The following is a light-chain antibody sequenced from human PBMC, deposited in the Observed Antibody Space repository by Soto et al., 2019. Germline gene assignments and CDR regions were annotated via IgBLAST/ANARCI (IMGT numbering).Light chain of an antibody. CDR1: QSISRW. J-gene: IGKJ1*01. Sequence: DIQMTQSPSTLSSSVGDRVTITCRASQSISRWLAGYQQKPGKAPNLLIYDASSLESGVPSRFSGSGSGTEFTLTLSSLQPDDFAPYYCQQYDSYVWTFGQGTKVEIK. V-gene: IGKV1-5*01. CDR3: QQYDSYVWT. CDR2: DAS.